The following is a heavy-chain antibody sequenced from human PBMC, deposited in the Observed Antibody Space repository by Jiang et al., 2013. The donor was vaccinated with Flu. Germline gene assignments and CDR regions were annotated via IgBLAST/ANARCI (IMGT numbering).Heavy chain of an antibody. D-gene: IGHD1-26*01. CDR2: ISSTSEYI. CDR1: GLTFGTNS. V-gene: IGHV3-21*01. Sequence: VQLVESGGGLVKPGGSLRLSCVVSGLTFGTNSMNWVRQAPGKGLEWVSSISSTSEYIYYADSVKGRFTISRDNAQNSVYLQMNSLRAEDTAVYYCASGGYSQYDHWGQG. J-gene: IGHJ5*02. CDR3: ASGGYSQYDH.